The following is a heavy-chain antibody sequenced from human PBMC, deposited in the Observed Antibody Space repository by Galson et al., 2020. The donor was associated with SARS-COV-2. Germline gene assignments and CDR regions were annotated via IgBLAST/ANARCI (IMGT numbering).Heavy chain of an antibody. CDR1: TFSSYA. Sequence: TFSSYAMSWVRQAPGKGLEWVSAISGSGGSTYYADSVKGRFTISRDNSKNTLYLQMNSLRAEDTAVYYCATPRGYSGYDSGTFDYWGQGTLVTVSS. CDR2: ISGSGGST. V-gene: IGHV3-23*01. CDR3: ATPRGYSGYDSGTFDY. D-gene: IGHD5-12*01. J-gene: IGHJ4*02.